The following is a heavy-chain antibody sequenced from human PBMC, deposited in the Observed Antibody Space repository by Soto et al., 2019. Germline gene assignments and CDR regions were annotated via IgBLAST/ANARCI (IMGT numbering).Heavy chain of an antibody. Sequence: VASVKVSCKASGYTFSDYYMHWVRQAPGQGFEWMGWINANSGGTTYAQKFQGRVTMTRDTSISTAYMELSRLSSDDTAIYYCARLQIEVAGTNWGQGTLVTVSS. V-gene: IGHV1-2*02. CDR3: ARLQIEVAGTN. D-gene: IGHD6-19*01. CDR2: INANSGGT. CDR1: GYTFSDYY. J-gene: IGHJ4*02.